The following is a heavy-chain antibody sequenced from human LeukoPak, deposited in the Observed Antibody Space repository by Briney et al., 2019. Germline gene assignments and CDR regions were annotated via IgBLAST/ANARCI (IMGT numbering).Heavy chain of an antibody. D-gene: IGHD6-25*01. J-gene: IGHJ4*02. Sequence: PGGSLRLSCAASGFTFSSYEMNWVRQAPGRELEWVGNINPDGSQTYYVDSVKGRFTISRDNAKDSVYLQMNTLRVEDTAVYYCLGSADRGWGQGTLVTVSS. CDR1: GFTFSSYE. CDR2: INPDGSQT. V-gene: IGHV3-7*01. CDR3: LGSADRG.